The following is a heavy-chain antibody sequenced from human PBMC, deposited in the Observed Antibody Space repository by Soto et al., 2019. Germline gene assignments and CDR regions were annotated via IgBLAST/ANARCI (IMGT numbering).Heavy chain of an antibody. J-gene: IGHJ4*02. D-gene: IGHD3-22*01. CDR1: GYTFTSYG. V-gene: IGHV1-18*01. Sequence: ASVKVSCKASGYTFTSYGISWVRQAPGQGLEWMGWISAYNGNTNYAQKLQGRVTMTTDTSTSTAYMELRSLRSDDTAVYYCARDIDLYDSSGYPDYWGQGTLVTVSS. CDR3: ARDIDLYDSSGYPDY. CDR2: ISAYNGNT.